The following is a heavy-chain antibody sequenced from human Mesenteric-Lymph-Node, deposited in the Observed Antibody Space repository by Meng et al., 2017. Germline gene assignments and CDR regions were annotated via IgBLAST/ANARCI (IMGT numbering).Heavy chain of an antibody. CDR3: AGGPTTHDAFDV. V-gene: IGHV4-39*07. Sequence: SETLSLTCTVSGDSISDSNFYWGWIRQPPGKGLEWIGSIYYSGSTYYNPSLKSRVTISADASKKLFSLTVNSVIAADTALYFCAGGPTTHDAFDVWGQGTMVTVSS. J-gene: IGHJ3*01. CDR1: GDSISDSNFY. D-gene: IGHD1-26*01. CDR2: IYYSGST.